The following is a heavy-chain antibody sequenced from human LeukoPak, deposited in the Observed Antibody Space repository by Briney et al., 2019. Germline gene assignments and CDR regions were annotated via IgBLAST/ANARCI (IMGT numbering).Heavy chain of an antibody. J-gene: IGHJ6*02. D-gene: IGHD6-19*01. V-gene: IGHV4-4*07. Sequence: SETLSLTCTVSGGSISSYYWSWIPQPAGKGLEWIGRIYTSGSTNYNPSLKSRVTMSVDTSKNQFSLKLSSVTAADTAVYYCARDLMPYSSGWGGYYYYGMDVWGQGTTVTVSS. CDR3: ARDLMPYSSGWGGYYYYGMDV. CDR1: GGSISSYY. CDR2: IYTSGST.